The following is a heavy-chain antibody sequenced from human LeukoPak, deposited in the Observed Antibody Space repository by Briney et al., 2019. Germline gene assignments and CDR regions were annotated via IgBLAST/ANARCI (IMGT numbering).Heavy chain of an antibody. Sequence: GESLKISCKGSGYSFTSYWIGWVRQMPGKGLAWMGIIYPGDSDTRYSPSFQGQVTISADKSISTAYLQWSSLKASDTAMYYCARPYDSSGYSSDYWGQGTLVTVSS. CDR2: IYPGDSDT. CDR3: ARPYDSSGYSSDY. D-gene: IGHD3-22*01. J-gene: IGHJ4*02. V-gene: IGHV5-51*01. CDR1: GYSFTSYW.